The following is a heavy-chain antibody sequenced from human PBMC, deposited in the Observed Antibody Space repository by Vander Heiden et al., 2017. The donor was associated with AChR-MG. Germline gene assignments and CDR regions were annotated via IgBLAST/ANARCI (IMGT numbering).Heavy chain of an antibody. J-gene: IGHJ5*02. CDR3: ARGGYCSGGSCYSVWFDP. D-gene: IGHD2-15*01. V-gene: IGHV4-30-2*01. CDR1: GGSISSGGYS. CDR2: IYHSGST. Sequence: QLQLQESGSGLVKPSQTLSLTCAVSGGSISSGGYSWSWIRQPPGKGLEWIGYIYHSGSTYYNPSLKRRVTISVDRSKNQFSLKLSSVTAAETAVYYCARGGYCSGGSCYSVWFDPWGQGTLVTVSS.